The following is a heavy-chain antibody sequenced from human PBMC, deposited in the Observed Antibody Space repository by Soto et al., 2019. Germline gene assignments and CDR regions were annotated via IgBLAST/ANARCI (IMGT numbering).Heavy chain of an antibody. D-gene: IGHD6-19*01. CDR1: GFTFSSYD. CDR2: IGTAGDT. CDR3: ARGSSGWYAGNYYYYGMDV. V-gene: IGHV3-13*01. J-gene: IGHJ6*02. Sequence: VQLVESGGGLVQPGGSLRLSCAASGFTFSSYDMHWVRQATGKGLEWVSAIGTAGDTYYPGSVKGRFTISRENAKNSLYLQMNSLRAEDTAVYYCARGSSGWYAGNYYYYGMDVWGQGTTVTVSS.